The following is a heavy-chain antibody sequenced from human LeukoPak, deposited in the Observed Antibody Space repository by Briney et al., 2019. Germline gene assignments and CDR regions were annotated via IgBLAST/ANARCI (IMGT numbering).Heavy chain of an antibody. V-gene: IGHV3-30*04. J-gene: IGHJ6*02. D-gene: IGHD4-17*01. CDR2: ISYDGNNK. CDR1: GFTFSSYA. CDR3: ARDLIGGDYGVYYYYGMDV. Sequence: GRSLRLSCAASGFTFSSYAMHWVRQAPGKGLEWVAVISYDGNNKYYADSVKGRFTISRDNAKNSLYLQMNSLRAEDTAVYYCARDLIGGDYGVYYYYGMDVWGQGTTVTVSS.